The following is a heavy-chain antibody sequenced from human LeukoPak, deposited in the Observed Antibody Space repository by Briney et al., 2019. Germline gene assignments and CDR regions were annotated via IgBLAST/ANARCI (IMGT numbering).Heavy chain of an antibody. D-gene: IGHD1-26*01. CDR1: GGSISSYY. Sequence: PSETLSLTCTVSGGSISSYYWSWIRQPPGKGLEWIGYIYYSGSTNYNPSLKSRATISVDTSKNQFSLKLSSVTAADTAVYYCARLSVGATFDYWGQGTLVTVSS. V-gene: IGHV4-59*08. CDR2: IYYSGST. CDR3: ARLSVGATFDY. J-gene: IGHJ4*02.